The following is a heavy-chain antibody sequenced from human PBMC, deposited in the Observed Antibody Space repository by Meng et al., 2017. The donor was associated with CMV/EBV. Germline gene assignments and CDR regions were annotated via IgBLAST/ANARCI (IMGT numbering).Heavy chain of an antibody. CDR1: GFTFDDYA. CDR2: ISWNSGSI. V-gene: IGHV3-9*03. Sequence: SLKISCAASGFTFDDYAMHRVRQGPGKGLEWVSGISWNSGSIVYADSVKGRFTISRDNAKNSLYLQMNSLRDEDMALYHCAKGVYSNYDAPFDYWGQGILVTVSS. J-gene: IGHJ4*02. D-gene: IGHD4-11*01. CDR3: AKGVYSNYDAPFDY.